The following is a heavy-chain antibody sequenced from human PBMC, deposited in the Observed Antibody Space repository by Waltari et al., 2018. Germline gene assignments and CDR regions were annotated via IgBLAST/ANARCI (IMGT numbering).Heavy chain of an antibody. CDR2: IYDSGST. V-gene: IGHV4-59*08. CDR1: GGSISSYY. J-gene: IGHJ3*02. D-gene: IGHD1-26*01. Sequence: QVQLQESGPGLVKPSETLSLTCTVSGGSISSYYWSGIRQPPGKGLEWIGYIYDSGSTNYSPALKSRVTISVDTSKNQFSLKLSSVTAADTAVYYCARRWVGATKDAFDIWGQGTMVTVSS. CDR3: ARRWVGATKDAFDI.